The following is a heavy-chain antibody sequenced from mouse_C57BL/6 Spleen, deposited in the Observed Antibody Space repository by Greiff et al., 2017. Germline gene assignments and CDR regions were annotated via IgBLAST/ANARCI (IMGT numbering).Heavy chain of an antibody. V-gene: IGHV1-47*01. CDR1: GYTFTTFP. CDR2: FHPYNDDT. D-gene: IGHD2-2*01. Sequence: QVQLQQSGAELVKPGASVKMSCKASGYTFTTFPIEWLKQNHGKSLEWIGTFHPYNDDTTYNAKFKGKATLTVEKSSSTDYLELSRLTSDDSAVYYCAREGLRRRGYFDYWGQGTTLTVSS. CDR3: AREGLRRRGYFDY. J-gene: IGHJ2*01.